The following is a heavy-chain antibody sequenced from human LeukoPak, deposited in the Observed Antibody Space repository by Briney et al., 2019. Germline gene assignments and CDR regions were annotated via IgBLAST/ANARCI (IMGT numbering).Heavy chain of an antibody. CDR2: IYYSGST. CDR3: ARAYCSSTSCYKKLGFDY. Sequence: SSETLSLTCTVSGGSISSSSYYWGWIRQPPGKGPEWIGSIYYSGSTYYNPSLKSRVTISVDTSKNQFSLKLSSVTAADTAVYYCARAYCSSTSCYKKLGFDYWGQGTLVTVSS. J-gene: IGHJ4*02. V-gene: IGHV4-39*07. CDR1: GGSISSSSYY. D-gene: IGHD2-2*02.